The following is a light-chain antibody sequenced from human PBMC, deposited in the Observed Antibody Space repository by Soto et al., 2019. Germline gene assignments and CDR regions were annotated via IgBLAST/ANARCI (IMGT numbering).Light chain of an antibody. CDR3: QQSFSPLLT. CDR2: AAS. V-gene: IGKV1-39*01. CDR1: QTLNNY. Sequence: IQMTQSPSSVSASVGNRITITCRASQTLNNYLTWFQQKPGKAPKVLIYAASTLQSGVPSRFSGSGSGAEFTLTISSLQPEDFATYYCQQSFSPLLTFGGGTKVDIK. J-gene: IGKJ4*01.